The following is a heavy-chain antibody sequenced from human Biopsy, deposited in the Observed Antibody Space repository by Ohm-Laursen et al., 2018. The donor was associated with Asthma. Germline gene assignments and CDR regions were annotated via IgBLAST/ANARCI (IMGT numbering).Heavy chain of an antibody. Sequence: GASVTVSCKASGYNFISFDIHWVRQAPGQRLEWMGWVSTGNGDTKYSQKFQGRVTITRDTSASTAYMELRSLRSEDTATYHCARTYYDFLTGQVKDVFGVWGQGTMVTVSS. CDR3: ARTYYDFLTGQVKDVFGV. V-gene: IGHV1-3*04. D-gene: IGHD3-9*01. CDR1: GYNFISFD. J-gene: IGHJ3*01. CDR2: VSTGNGDT.